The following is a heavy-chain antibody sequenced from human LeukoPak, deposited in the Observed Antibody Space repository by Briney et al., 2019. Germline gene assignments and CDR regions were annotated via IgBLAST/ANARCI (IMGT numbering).Heavy chain of an antibody. V-gene: IGHV4-59*01. CDR2: IYYSGST. CDR1: GGSISSYY. D-gene: IGHD6-13*01. Sequence: SETLSLTCTVSGGSISSYYWSWIRQPPGKGLEWIGYIYYSGSTNYNPSLKSRVTISVDTSKNQFSLKLSSVTAADTAVYYCAGARDSSSWDDYLGQGTLVTVSS. CDR3: AGARDSSSWDDY. J-gene: IGHJ4*02.